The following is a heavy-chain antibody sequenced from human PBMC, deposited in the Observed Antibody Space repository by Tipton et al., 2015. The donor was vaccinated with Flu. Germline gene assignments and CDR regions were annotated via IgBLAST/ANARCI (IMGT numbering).Heavy chain of an antibody. J-gene: IGHJ5*02. V-gene: IGHV4-34*01. CDR2: INHSGST. CDR3: ARRDYSNYVSDPKSWFDP. CDR1: GGSFSGYY. D-gene: IGHD4-11*01. Sequence: LRLSCAVYGGSFSGYYWNWIRQPPGKGLEWIGEINHSGSTNYNPSLKSRVTISIDTSKNQFSLKMKSMTAADMAVYYCARRDYSNYVSDPKSWFDPWGQGTLVAVSS.